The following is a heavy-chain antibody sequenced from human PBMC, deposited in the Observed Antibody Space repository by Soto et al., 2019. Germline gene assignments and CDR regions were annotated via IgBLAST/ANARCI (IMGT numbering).Heavy chain of an antibody. V-gene: IGHV3-30*18. D-gene: IGHD1-26*01. CDR2: ISHDGSRK. J-gene: IGHJ4*02. CDR1: GFTFSSYG. CDR3: AKGASGSTDY. Sequence: GGSLRLSCEVSGFTFSSYGMHWVRQAPGKGLEWVTVISHDGSRKSYVDSVKGRFTISRDNSKKTVYLQMNSLRAEDTAVYYCAKGASGSTDYWGQGTLVTVSS.